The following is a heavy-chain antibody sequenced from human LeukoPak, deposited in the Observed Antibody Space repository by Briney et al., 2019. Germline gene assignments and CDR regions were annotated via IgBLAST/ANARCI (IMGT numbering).Heavy chain of an antibody. CDR3: TRQHCSGGSCSYVGY. CDR2: IRSKPSSYTT. V-gene: IGHV3-73*01. J-gene: IGHJ4*02. CDR1: GFDFSGFY. D-gene: IGHD2-15*01. Sequence: GGSLRLSCAASGFDFSGFYMHWVRQASGRGLEWVGLIRSKPSSYTTVYAASVKGRFTISRDDSKNTAYLQMNSLKAEDTAVYYCTRQHCSGGSCSYVGYWGQGTLVTVSS.